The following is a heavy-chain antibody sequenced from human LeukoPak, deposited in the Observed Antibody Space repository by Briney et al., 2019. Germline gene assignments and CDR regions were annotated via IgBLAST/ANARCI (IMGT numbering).Heavy chain of an antibody. CDR2: IIPLFGTA. CDR3: ATQYDFWSGYYTGINYYYMDV. V-gene: IGHV1-69*05. J-gene: IGHJ6*03. D-gene: IGHD3-3*01. Sequence: SVKVSCKASGGTFSSYAISWVRQAPGQGLEWMGRIIPLFGTANYAQKFQGRVTITTDESTSPAYMELSSLRSEDTAVYYCATQYDFWSGYYTGINYYYMDVWGKGTTVTVSS. CDR1: GGTFSSYA.